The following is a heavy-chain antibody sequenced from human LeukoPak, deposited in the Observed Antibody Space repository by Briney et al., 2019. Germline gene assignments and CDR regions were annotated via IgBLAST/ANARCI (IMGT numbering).Heavy chain of an antibody. D-gene: IGHD2-15*01. CDR3: ARGCCSGGTCYDVDY. V-gene: IGHV3-33*01. CDR2: IWYDGSNK. CDR1: GFTFSSYG. Sequence: PGRSLRLSCAASGFTFSSYGMHWVRQAPGKGLEWVALIWYDGSNKYYADSVKGRFTISRDNSKNTLYLQMNSLRAEDTAVYYCARGCCSGGTCYDVDYWGQGTLVTVSS. J-gene: IGHJ4*02.